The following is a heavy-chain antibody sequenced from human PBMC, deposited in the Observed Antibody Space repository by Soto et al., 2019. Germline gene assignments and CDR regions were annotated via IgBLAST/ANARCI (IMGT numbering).Heavy chain of an antibody. J-gene: IGHJ4*02. D-gene: IGHD3-22*01. CDR2: IYYSGST. CDR1: GGSITNYY. V-gene: IGHV4-59*01. Sequence: SETLSLICTVSGGSITNYYWSWIRQPPGKGLEWIGYIYYSGSTDYSPSLKSQVTMSIDTSKTQFSLKLSSVTAADTAVYYCARDRSGRDYYDSSGYFFDNWGQGTLVTVSS. CDR3: ARDRSGRDYYDSSGYFFDN.